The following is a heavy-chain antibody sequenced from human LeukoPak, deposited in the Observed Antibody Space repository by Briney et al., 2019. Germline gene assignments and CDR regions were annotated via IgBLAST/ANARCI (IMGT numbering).Heavy chain of an antibody. D-gene: IGHD1-20*01. CDR3: AKDVPNSSNWYPGY. CDR1: GFTFSTYG. Sequence: PGGSLRLSCAASGFTFSTYGMHWVRQAPGQGLEWVAVISDDGSNKYYEDSVKGRFIISRDNSRNTVYLQMNSLRAEDTAVYYCAKDVPNSSNWYPGYWGQGTLVIVSS. CDR2: ISDDGSNK. J-gene: IGHJ4*02. V-gene: IGHV3-30*18.